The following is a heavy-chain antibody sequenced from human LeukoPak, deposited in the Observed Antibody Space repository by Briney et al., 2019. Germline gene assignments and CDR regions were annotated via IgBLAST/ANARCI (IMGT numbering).Heavy chain of an antibody. CDR1: GGSFSGYY. J-gene: IGHJ4*02. V-gene: IGHV4-34*01. CDR2: INHSGST. D-gene: IGHD2-15*01. Sequence: PSETLSLTCAVYGGSFSGYYWSWIRQPPGKGLEWIGEINHSGSTNYNPSLKSRVTISVDTSKNQFSLKLSSVTAADTAVYYCARRGYCSGGSCLGLPPLDYWGQGTLVTVSS. CDR3: ARRGYCSGGSCLGLPPLDY.